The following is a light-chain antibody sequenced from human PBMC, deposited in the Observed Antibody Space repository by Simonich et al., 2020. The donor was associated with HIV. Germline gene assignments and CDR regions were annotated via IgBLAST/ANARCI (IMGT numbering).Light chain of an antibody. J-gene: IGKJ4*01. CDR1: QNLLYSDGNTY. CDR2: EVS. Sequence: DVVMTQSPLSLSVTLGQPASISCKSSQNLLYSDGNTYLYWYLQKPGHSPQLLIYEVSNRVSGVPDRFSGSGSGTDFTLKISRVEAEDVGVYYCMQSIQLWRTFGRGTKVEIK. V-gene: IGKV2D-29*02. CDR3: MQSIQLWRT.